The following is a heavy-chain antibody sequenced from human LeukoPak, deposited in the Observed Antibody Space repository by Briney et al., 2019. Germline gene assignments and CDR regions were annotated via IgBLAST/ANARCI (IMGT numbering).Heavy chain of an antibody. Sequence: GASVKVSYMPSRGTLNSYSISWVRQAPRHALEWIGRIMPFFGTANYAQKLQGRVTITTDESTSTAYMELSSLRSEDTAVYYCARDRDNWNDSSSDYWGQGNLVTVSS. V-gene: IGHV1-69*05. CDR1: RGTLNSYS. CDR3: ARDRDNWNDSSSDY. CDR2: IMPFFGTA. D-gene: IGHD1-20*01. J-gene: IGHJ4*02.